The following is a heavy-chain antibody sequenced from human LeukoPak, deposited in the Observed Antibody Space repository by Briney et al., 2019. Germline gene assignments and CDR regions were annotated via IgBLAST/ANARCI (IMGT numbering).Heavy chain of an antibody. CDR2: INHSGST. CDR1: GGSFSGYY. J-gene: IGHJ6*03. Sequence: SETLSLTCAVYGGSFSGYYWSWIRQPPGKGLEWIGEINHSGSTNYNPSLKSRVTISVDTSKNQFSLKLSSVTAADTAVYYCGRGPTGYMDVWGKGTTVTVSS. CDR3: GRGPTGYMDV. V-gene: IGHV4-34*01. D-gene: IGHD4-17*01.